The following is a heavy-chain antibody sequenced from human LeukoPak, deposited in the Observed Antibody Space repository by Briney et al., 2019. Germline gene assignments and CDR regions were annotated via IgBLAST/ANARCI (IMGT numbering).Heavy chain of an antibody. CDR2: ISGSGDNT. D-gene: IGHD2-8*01. Sequence: GGSLRLSCAASGFSFSNNAMTWVRQAPGMGLEWVSVISGSGDNTYYADPVKGRFTISRDNSKNTLYLQMNSLKAEDMAVYYCAKDGRWAGANCYMAVWGRGTTVTVSS. CDR1: GFSFSNNA. V-gene: IGHV3-23*01. J-gene: IGHJ6*03. CDR3: AKDGRWAGANCYMAV.